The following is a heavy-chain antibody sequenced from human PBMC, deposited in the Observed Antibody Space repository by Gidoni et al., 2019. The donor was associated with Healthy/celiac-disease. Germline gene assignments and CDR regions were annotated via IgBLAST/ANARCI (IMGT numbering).Heavy chain of an antibody. J-gene: IGHJ6*02. CDR1: GFTFDDYT. CDR3: AKDMGPPKNPYYYYYGMDV. Sequence: EVQLVESGGVVVQPGGSLRLSCAASGFTFDDYTMPWVRQAPGKGLEWVSLIRWDGGRTYDADSVKGRFTISRDNSKNSLYLQMNSLRTEDTALYYCAKDMGPPKNPYYYYYGMDVWGQGTTVTVSS. CDR2: IRWDGGRT. D-gene: IGHD1-26*01. V-gene: IGHV3-43*01.